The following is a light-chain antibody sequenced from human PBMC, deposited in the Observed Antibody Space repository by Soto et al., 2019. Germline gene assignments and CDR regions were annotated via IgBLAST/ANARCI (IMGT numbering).Light chain of an antibody. Sequence: TQSPAILSVTPGERATFACRASQSVGINVAWYQQKPGQAPRLLIYDASNRATGIPARFSGSGSGTDFTLTISSLEPEDFAVYYCQQRSNWPRGTFGQGTKVDIK. J-gene: IGKJ1*01. V-gene: IGKV3-11*01. CDR2: DAS. CDR1: QSVGIN. CDR3: QQRSNWPRGT.